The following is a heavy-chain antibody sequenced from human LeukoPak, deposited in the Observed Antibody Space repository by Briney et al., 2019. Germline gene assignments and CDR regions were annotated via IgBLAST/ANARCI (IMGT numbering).Heavy chain of an antibody. CDR2: IKSKTDGGTT. CDR3: TTDLIVVVVAALFDY. V-gene: IGHV3-15*01. Sequence: GGSLRLSCAASGFTFSNAWMSWVRQAPGKGLEWVGRIKSKTDGGTTDYAAPVKGRFTIPRDDSKNTLYLQMNSLKTEDTAAYYCTTDLIVVVVAALFDYWGQGTLVTVSS. CDR1: GFTFSNAW. D-gene: IGHD2-15*01. J-gene: IGHJ4*02.